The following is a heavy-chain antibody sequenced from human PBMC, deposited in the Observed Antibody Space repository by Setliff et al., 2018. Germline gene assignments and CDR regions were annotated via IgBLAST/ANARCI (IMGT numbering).Heavy chain of an antibody. Sequence: ASVTVSCKASGYTFSDYYMYWVRQAPGQGLEWMGWINPKSGGAHYAQKFRGRVTMSRETSISTDYMELSRLTSDDTAVYYCARGGIYNYVSSAYFDLWGQGSMVTVSS. CDR1: GYTFSDYY. CDR2: INPKSGGA. V-gene: IGHV1-2*02. J-gene: IGHJ3*01. D-gene: IGHD3-22*01. CDR3: ARGGIYNYVSSAYFDL.